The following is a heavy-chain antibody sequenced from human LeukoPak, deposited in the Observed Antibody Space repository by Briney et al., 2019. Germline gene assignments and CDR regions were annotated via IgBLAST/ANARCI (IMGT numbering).Heavy chain of an antibody. CDR2: ISYDGSNK. CDR1: GFTFSSYG. CDR3: AKGYDFWSGYLHNWFDP. J-gene: IGHJ5*02. V-gene: IGHV3-30*18. D-gene: IGHD3-3*01. Sequence: GGSLRLSCAASGFTFSSYGTHWVRQAPGKGLEWVAVISYDGSNKYYAGSVKGRFTISRDNSKNTLYLQMNSLRAEDTAVYYCAKGYDFWSGYLHNWFDPWGQGTLVTVSS.